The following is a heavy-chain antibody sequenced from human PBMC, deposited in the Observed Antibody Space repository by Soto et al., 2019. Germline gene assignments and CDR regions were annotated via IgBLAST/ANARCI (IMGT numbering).Heavy chain of an antibody. V-gene: IGHV1-3*01. CDR2: INAGNGNT. Sequence: ASVKVSCKASGYTFTSYAMHWVRQAPGQRLEWMGWINAGNGNTKYSQKFQGRVTITRDTSASTAYMELSSLRSEDTAVYYCASYSSGPRYYFDYWGQGTLVTAPQ. J-gene: IGHJ4*02. D-gene: IGHD6-19*01. CDR3: ASYSSGPRYYFDY. CDR1: GYTFTSYA.